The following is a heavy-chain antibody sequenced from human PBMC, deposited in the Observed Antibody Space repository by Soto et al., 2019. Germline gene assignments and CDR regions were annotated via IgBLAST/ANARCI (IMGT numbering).Heavy chain of an antibody. CDR2: LYDSGSI. CDR3: ARGLGGVQH. Sequence: PSETLSLTCAVYGGSFSGYYCSWTRQPPGKGLEWIGELYDSGSINYNASLKSRVSISVDTSKNQFSLKLSSVTAADTAVYYCARGLGGVQHWGQGTLVTVSS. CDR1: GGSFSGYY. J-gene: IGHJ1*01. V-gene: IGHV4-34*01.